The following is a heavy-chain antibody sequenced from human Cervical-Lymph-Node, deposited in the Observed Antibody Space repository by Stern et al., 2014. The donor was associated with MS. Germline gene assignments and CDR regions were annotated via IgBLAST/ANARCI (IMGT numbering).Heavy chain of an antibody. CDR1: GYGFSTYW. V-gene: IGHV5-51*01. D-gene: IGHD1-14*01. CDR3: ARHGGANWNHEAHNWFGP. J-gene: IGHJ5*02. Sequence: EVQLVESGAEVKKPGESLRISCQGSGYGFSTYWIAWVRQTPGKGLEWMGNIYPGDSDTRYTPSFQGQVPISADKSITTAYLQLSSLKASDSAIYYCARHGGANWNHEAHNWFGPWGQGTLVTVS. CDR2: IYPGDSDT.